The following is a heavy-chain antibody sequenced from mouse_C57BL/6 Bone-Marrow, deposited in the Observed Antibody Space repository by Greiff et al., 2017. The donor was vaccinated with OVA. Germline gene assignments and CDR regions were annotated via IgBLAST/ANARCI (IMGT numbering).Heavy chain of an antibody. Sequence: QVQLQQSGPELVKPGASVKISCKASGYAFSSSWMNWVKQRPGKGLEWIGRIYPGDGDTNYNGKFKGKATLTADKSSSTAYMQLSSLTSEDSTVYICASHEDCYYASYFDYWGQGTTLTVSS. CDR2: IYPGDGDT. V-gene: IGHV1-82*01. CDR1: GYAFSSSW. CDR3: ASHEDCYYASYFDY. D-gene: IGHD2-3*01. J-gene: IGHJ2*01.